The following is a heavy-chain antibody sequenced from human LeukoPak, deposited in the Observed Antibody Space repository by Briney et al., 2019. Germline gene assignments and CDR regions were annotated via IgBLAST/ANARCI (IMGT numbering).Heavy chain of an antibody. CDR1: GLTFSKSA. J-gene: IGHJ4*02. V-gene: IGHV3-23*01. Sequence: PTGGSLRLSCAASGLTFSKSALTWVRQAPGKGLEWVSTITDVGDIFYTYSVRGRFTISRDNSKNTVYMQMDGLRAEDTAVYYCTRDRGGSPTDVFDYWGQGTLVTVSS. CDR3: TRDRGGSPTDVFDY. CDR2: ITDVGDI. D-gene: IGHD2-15*01.